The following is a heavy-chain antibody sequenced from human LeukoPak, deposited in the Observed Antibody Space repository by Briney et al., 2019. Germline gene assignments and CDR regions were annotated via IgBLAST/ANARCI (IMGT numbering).Heavy chain of an antibody. D-gene: IGHD6-13*01. CDR2: IYYSGST. Sequence: SETLSLTCTVSGGSISSYYWSWIRQPPGKGLEWIGYIYYSGSTNYNPSLKSRVTISVDTSKNQFSLKLGSVTAADTAVYYCARRSSSFVDYWGQGTLVTVSS. V-gene: IGHV4-59*01. CDR3: ARRSSSFVDY. J-gene: IGHJ4*02. CDR1: GGSISSYY.